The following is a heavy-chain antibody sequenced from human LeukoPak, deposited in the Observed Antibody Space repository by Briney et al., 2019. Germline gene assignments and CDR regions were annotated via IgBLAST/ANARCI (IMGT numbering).Heavy chain of an antibody. J-gene: IGHJ3*02. CDR1: AGSLSSVSIY. CDR3: AREQRDIVATGGAFDI. D-gene: IGHD5-12*01. V-gene: IGHV4-61*01. Sequence: PSETLSLTCTVSAGSLSSVSIYWSWLRQPPGRGLEWIGFIYYSGSTNYNPSLESRVTISVDTSTNQSSLKLSSVTAADTAVYYCAREQRDIVATGGAFDIWGQGTMVTVSS. CDR2: IYYSGST.